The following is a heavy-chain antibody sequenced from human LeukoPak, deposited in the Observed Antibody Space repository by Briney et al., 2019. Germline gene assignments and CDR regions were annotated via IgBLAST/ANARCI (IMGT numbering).Heavy chain of an antibody. CDR1: GYTFTNYA. CDR2: INTNTGNP. D-gene: IGHD2-8*01. J-gene: IGHJ5*02. V-gene: IGHV7-4-1*02. Sequence: GASVKVSCTASGYTFTNYAINWVRQAPGQGLEWMGWINTNTGNPTYAQGFTGRFVFSLDTFVSTAYLQISSLKADDTAVYYCARVPFVVMGVTGNWFDPWGQGTLVTVSS. CDR3: ARVPFVVMGVTGNWFDP.